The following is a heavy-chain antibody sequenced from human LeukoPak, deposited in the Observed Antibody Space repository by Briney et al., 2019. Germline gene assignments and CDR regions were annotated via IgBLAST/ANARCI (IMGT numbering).Heavy chain of an antibody. V-gene: IGHV3-23*01. J-gene: IGHJ6*03. D-gene: IGHD3-3*01. Sequence: GGSLRLSCAASGFTFSSYAMSWVRQASGKGLEWVSAISGSGGSTYYADSVKGRFTISRDNSKNTLYLQMNSLRAEDTAVYYCAKYDFWSGYRYYYYYMDVWGKGTTVTVSS. CDR3: AKYDFWSGYRYYYYYMDV. CDR2: ISGSGGST. CDR1: GFTFSSYA.